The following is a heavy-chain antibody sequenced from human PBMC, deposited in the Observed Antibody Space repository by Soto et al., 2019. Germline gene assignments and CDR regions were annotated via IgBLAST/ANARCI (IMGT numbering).Heavy chain of an antibody. CDR1: GYTFTSYG. J-gene: IGHJ4*02. Sequence: QVQLVQSGAEVKKPGASVKVSCKASGYTFTSYGICWVRQAPEQGLERMGCISASNGNTNNAQKLQGRVTMSTDTSTSTAYMELRSLRSDDTAVYYCARDVGGWERLLFPLGSGLDFSGQGTLVTVSS. V-gene: IGHV1-18*01. CDR2: ISASNGNT. CDR3: ARDVGGWERLLFPLGSGLDF. D-gene: IGHD1-26*01.